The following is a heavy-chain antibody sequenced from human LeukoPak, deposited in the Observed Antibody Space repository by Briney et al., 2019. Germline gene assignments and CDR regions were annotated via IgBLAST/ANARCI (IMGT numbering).Heavy chain of an antibody. Sequence: GGSLRLSCAASGFTFSSHWMSWVRQAPGKGLEWVANIKQDGSEKYYVDSVKGRFTISRDNAKNSLYLQMNSLRAEDTAVYYCARDWGQLWLVDYWGQGTLVTVSS. V-gene: IGHV3-7*01. CDR1: GFTFSSHW. D-gene: IGHD5-18*01. J-gene: IGHJ4*02. CDR3: ARDWGQLWLVDY. CDR2: IKQDGSEK.